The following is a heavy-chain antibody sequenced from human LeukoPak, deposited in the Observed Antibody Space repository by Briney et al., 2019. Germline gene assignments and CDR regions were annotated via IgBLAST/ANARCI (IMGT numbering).Heavy chain of an antibody. V-gene: IGHV3-30*03. CDR3: ARDKLDSSGYYYYYYGMDV. Sequence: GGSLRLSCAASGFTFSSYSMNWVRQAPGKGLEWVAVISYDGSNKYYADSVKGRFTISRDNSKNTLYLQMNSLRAEDTAVYYCARDKLDSSGYYYYYYGMDVWGQGTTVTVSS. J-gene: IGHJ6*02. CDR1: GFTFSSYS. CDR2: ISYDGSNK. D-gene: IGHD3-22*01.